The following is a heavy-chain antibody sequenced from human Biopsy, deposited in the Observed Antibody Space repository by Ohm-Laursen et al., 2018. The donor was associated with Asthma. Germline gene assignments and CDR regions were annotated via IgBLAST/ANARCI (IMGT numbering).Heavy chain of an antibody. CDR1: GGSISSGGYS. J-gene: IGHJ4*02. D-gene: IGHD5-24*01. V-gene: IGHV4-30-2*01. CDR3: ARVKDGYNFDY. CDR2: IYHSGST. Sequence: SDTLSLTCAVSGGSISSGGYSWSWIRQPPGKGLEWIGYIYHSGSTYYNPSFKSRVTISVDRSKNQFSLKLSSVTAADTAVYYCARVKDGYNFDYWGQGTLVTVSS.